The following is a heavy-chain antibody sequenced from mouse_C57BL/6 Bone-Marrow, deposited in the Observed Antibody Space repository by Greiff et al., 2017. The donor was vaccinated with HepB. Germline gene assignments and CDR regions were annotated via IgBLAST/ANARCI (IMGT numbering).Heavy chain of an antibody. J-gene: IGHJ3*01. CDR1: GYAFSSSW. Sequence: VQLVESGPELVKPGASVKISCKASGYAFSSSWMNWVKQRPGKGLEWIGRIYPGDGDTNYNGKFKGKATLTADKSPSAAYMQLSSLTSEDSAVYFCAREGLRGFAYWGQGTLVTVSA. V-gene: IGHV1-82*01. D-gene: IGHD2-4*01. CDR3: AREGLRGFAY. CDR2: IYPGDGDT.